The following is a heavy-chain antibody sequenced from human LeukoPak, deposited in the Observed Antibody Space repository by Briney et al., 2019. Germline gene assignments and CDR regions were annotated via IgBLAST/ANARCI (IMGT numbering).Heavy chain of an antibody. D-gene: IGHD6-6*01. V-gene: IGHV1-2*06. CDR2: INPNSGGT. Sequence: ASVKVSCKASGYTFTGYYMHWVRQAPGQGLEWMGRINPNSGGTNYAQKFQDRVTMTRDTSISTAYMELSRLRSDDTAVYYCARGSSSSRGWFDPWGQGTLVTVSS. J-gene: IGHJ5*02. CDR3: ARGSSSSRGWFDP. CDR1: GYTFTGYY.